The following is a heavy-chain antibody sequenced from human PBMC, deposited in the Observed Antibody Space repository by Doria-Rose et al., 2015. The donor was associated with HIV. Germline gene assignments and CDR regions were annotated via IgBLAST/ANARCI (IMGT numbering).Heavy chain of an antibody. CDR1: GVSLSSPGMG. J-gene: IGHJ4*02. D-gene: IGHD6-13*01. CDR3: ARIKSSRWYHKYYFDF. V-gene: IGHV2-26*01. CDR2: IFSDDER. Sequence: SGPVLVKPTETLTLTCTVSGVSLSSPGMGVSWIRQPPGKALEWLAHIFSDDERTYHTSLKSRLTISRVTSKSQVVLTMTDMDPVDTATYYCARIKSSRWYHKYYFDFWGQGTLVIVSA.